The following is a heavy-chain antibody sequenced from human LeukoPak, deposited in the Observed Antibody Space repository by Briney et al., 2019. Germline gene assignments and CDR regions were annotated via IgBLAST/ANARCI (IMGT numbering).Heavy chain of an antibody. Sequence: SETLSLTCTVSGGSISSSSYYWSWFRQPPGKGLEWIGYIYYSGGTNSNPSLKSRVTMSVDTSKNQFSLKVRSVTAADTSVYYCARRSIARGKVDVIVFDYWGQGALVTVSS. J-gene: IGHJ4*02. CDR1: GGSISSSSYY. V-gene: IGHV4-61*05. CDR2: IYYSGGT. D-gene: IGHD2-21*01. CDR3: ARRSIARGKVDVIVFDY.